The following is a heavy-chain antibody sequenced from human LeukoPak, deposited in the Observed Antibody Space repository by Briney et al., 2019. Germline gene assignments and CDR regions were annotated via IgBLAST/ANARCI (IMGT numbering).Heavy chain of an antibody. Sequence: PGGSLGLSCAASGLTFSNFGMHWARQAPGKGLEWVAVISYDGSDQYYIDSVKGRFTISRDNSKNTLYLQMNSLRAEDTAVYYCAKGGHYDSSGYFGPSGYWGQGTLVTVSS. CDR2: ISYDGSDQ. D-gene: IGHD3-22*01. CDR1: GLTFSNFG. V-gene: IGHV3-30*18. J-gene: IGHJ4*02. CDR3: AKGGHYDSSGYFGPSGY.